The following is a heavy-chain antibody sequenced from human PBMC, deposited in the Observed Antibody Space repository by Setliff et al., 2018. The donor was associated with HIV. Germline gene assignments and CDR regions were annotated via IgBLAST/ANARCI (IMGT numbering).Heavy chain of an antibody. J-gene: IGHJ4*02. D-gene: IGHD2-15*01. CDR2: IRHKAYGGTA. CDR1: GFTFGVYA. V-gene: IGHV3-49*04. CDR3: TRESGGKIDY. Sequence: LRLSCTTSGFTFGVYAMTWVRQAPGKGLEWVGFIRHKAYGGTAEYDASVKGRFTISRDDSKSITYLQMNGLQTEDTAIYYCTRESGGKIDYWGQGTLVTVSS.